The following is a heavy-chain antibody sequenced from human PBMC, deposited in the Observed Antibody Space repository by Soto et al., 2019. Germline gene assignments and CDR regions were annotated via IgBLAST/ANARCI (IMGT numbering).Heavy chain of an antibody. CDR3: ARGVLGDYDFRSGNLDY. D-gene: IGHD3-3*01. V-gene: IGHV1-69*01. CDR1: GGTLSSYA. J-gene: IGHJ4*02. Sequence: QVQLVQYGAEVKKPGSSVKVSCKASGGTLSSYAISWVRQAPGQGLEWMGGIIPIFGTANYAQKFQGRVTITADESTSTAYMELSSLRSEYTAVYYCARGVLGDYDFRSGNLDYWGQGTLVTVSS. CDR2: IIPIFGTA.